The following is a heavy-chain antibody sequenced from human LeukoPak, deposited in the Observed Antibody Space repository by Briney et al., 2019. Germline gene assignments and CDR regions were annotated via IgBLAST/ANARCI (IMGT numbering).Heavy chain of an antibody. CDR2: IYHSGST. CDR3: ARDQSWTTGFDV. J-gene: IGHJ3*01. Sequence: ASETLSLTCTVSGYSISSGYYWGWIRQPPGKGLEWIGSIYHSGSTYYNPSLKSRVTISVDTSKNQFSLKLKFMTPEDTAVYYCARDQSWTTGFDVWGRGTIVTVSS. V-gene: IGHV4-38-2*02. D-gene: IGHD2-8*02. CDR1: GYSISSGYY.